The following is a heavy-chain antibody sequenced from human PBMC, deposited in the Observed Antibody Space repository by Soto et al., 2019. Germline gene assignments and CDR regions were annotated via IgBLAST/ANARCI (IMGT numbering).Heavy chain of an antibody. CDR2: IVVGSGNT. D-gene: IGHD3-10*01. CDR3: AAEDYYGSGSDAY. Sequence: SVKVSCKASGFTFTSSAVQWVRQARGQRLEWIGWIVVGSGNTNYAQKFQERVTITRDMSTSTAYMELSSLRSEDTAVYYCAAEDYYGSGSDAYWGQGTLVTVSS. J-gene: IGHJ4*02. V-gene: IGHV1-58*01. CDR1: GFTFTSSA.